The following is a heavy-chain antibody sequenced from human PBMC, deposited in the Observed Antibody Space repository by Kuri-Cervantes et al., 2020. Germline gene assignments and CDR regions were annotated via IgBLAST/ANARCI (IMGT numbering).Heavy chain of an antibody. D-gene: IGHD3-22*01. J-gene: IGHJ4*02. V-gene: IGHV3-30*02. CDR3: AKDRYYESSGYELDY. CDR2: IRYGGESQ. Sequence: LSLTCAASGFMFSEYGMHWVRQAPARGLEWVAFIRYGGESQYYRDSVKGRFTISRDNAKKSLYLQMNSLRAEDTALYYCAKDRYYESSGYELDYWGQGTLVTVSS. CDR1: GFMFSEYG.